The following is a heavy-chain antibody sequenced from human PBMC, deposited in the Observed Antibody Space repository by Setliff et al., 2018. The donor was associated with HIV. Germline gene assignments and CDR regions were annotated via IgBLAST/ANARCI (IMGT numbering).Heavy chain of an antibody. D-gene: IGHD3-3*01. Sequence: GASVKVSCKASGYTFTSYDINWVRQAPGQGLEWMGIINPRGGSSTYAQKFQGRVAMTRDASTSTVYMELSSLRSEDTAVYYCAGDRVRITIFGAIDASDIWGQGTMVTVSS. CDR3: AGDRVRITIFGAIDASDI. CDR2: INPRGGSS. J-gene: IGHJ3*02. V-gene: IGHV1-46*01. CDR1: GYTFTSYD.